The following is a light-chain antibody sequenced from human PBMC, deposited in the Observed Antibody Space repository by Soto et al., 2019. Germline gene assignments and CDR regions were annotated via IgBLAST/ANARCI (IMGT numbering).Light chain of an antibody. J-gene: IGKJ1*01. CDR1: QSISSW. CDR3: QQYHSYTWT. V-gene: IGKV1-5*03. Sequence: DIQMTQSPSTLSASVGDRVTITCRASQSISSWLAWYQQKPGKAPTLLIYKASNLESGVPSRFSGSGSGTDVTLTISSLQPDDFATYYCQQYHSYTWTFGQGTKVEVK. CDR2: KAS.